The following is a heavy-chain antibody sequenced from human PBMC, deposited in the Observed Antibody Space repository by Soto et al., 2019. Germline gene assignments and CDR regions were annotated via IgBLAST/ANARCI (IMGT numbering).Heavy chain of an antibody. CDR3: ARQAWFLAFDI. CDR1: GGSISSSSYY. J-gene: IGHJ3*02. Sequence: SETLSLTCTVSGGSISSSSYYWGWIRQPPGKGLEWIGSIYYSGSTYYNPSLKSRVTISVDTSKNQFSLKLSSVTAADTAVYYCARQAWFLAFDIWGQGTMVTVS. CDR2: IYYSGST. D-gene: IGHD3-9*01. V-gene: IGHV4-39*01.